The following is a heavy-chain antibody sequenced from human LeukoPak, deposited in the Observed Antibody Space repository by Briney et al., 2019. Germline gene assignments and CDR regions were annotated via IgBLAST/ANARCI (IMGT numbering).Heavy chain of an antibody. V-gene: IGHV4-59*01. J-gene: IGHJ4*02. D-gene: IGHD3-3*01. CDR3: ARGSTIFGVVIWNNFDY. CDR2: IYYSGST. Sequence: PSETLALTCTVSGGSISSYYWSWIRQPPGKGLEWIGYIYYSGSTNYNPSLKSRVTRSVDTSKNQFSLKLSSVTAADTAVYYCARGSTIFGVVIWNNFDYWGQGTLVTVSS. CDR1: GGSISSYY.